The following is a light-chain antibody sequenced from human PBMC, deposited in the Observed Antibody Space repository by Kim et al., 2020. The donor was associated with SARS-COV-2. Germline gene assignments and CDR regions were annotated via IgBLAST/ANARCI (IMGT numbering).Light chain of an antibody. V-gene: IGKV3-20*01. CDR2: GAS. J-gene: IGKJ1*01. CDR3: QQYGSSPPRT. Sequence: EIVLTQSPGTLSFSPGERATLPCRASQSVSSSYLAWYQQKPGQAPRLLIYGASSRATGIPDRFSGSGSGTDFTLTISRLEPEDFAVYYCQQYGSSPPRTFGQGTKVDIK. CDR1: QSVSSSY.